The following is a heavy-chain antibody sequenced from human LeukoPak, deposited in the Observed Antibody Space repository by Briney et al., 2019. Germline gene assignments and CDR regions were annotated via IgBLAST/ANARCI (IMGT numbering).Heavy chain of an antibody. V-gene: IGHV3-23*01. J-gene: IGHJ4*02. CDR3: AKSPYYYDSSGYYIEYYFDY. D-gene: IGHD3-22*01. CDR2: ISGSGGST. Sequence: PGGSLRLSCAASGFTFGSYAMYWVRQAPGKGLEWVSAISGSGGSTYYADSVKGRFTISRDNSKNTLYLQMNSLRAEDTAVYYCAKSPYYYDSSGYYIEYYFDYWGQGTLVTVSS. CDR1: GFTFGSYA.